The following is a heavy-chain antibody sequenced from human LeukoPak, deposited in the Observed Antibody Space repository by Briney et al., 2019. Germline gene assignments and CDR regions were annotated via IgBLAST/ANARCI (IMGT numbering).Heavy chain of an antibody. CDR3: ASSAVAGFDY. CDR2: IYSGGST. D-gene: IGHD6-19*01. J-gene: IGHJ4*02. V-gene: IGHV3-53*01. Sequence: LEWVSVIYSGGSTYYADSAKGRFTISRDNSKNTLYLQMNSLRAEDTAVYYCASSAVAGFDYWGQGTLVTVSS.